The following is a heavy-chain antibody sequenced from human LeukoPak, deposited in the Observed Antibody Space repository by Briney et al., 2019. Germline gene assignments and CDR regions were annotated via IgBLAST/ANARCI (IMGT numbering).Heavy chain of an antibody. J-gene: IGHJ4*02. CDR2: ISASCSTT. CDR1: GFTFTDYA. CDR3: AKARTPYNSGFDY. V-gene: IGHV3-23*01. D-gene: IGHD6-19*01. Sequence: GGSLRLSCAASGFTFTDYAMGWVRQAPGQGLEWASSISASCSTTYYAGSVRGRFTISRDNSKNTLPLQMSSLRAEDTAVYYCAKARTPYNSGFDYWGQGTLVAVSS.